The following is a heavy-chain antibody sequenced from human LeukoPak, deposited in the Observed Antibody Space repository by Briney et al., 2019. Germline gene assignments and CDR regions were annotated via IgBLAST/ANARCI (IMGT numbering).Heavy chain of an antibody. V-gene: IGHV4-39*07. CDR3: ARDDVGYGYYYGMDV. CDR2: IYYSGST. Sequence: SETLSLTCTVSGGSISSSSYYWGWIRQPPGKGLEWIGSIYYSGSTYYNPSLKSRVTISVDTSKNQFSLKLSSVTAADTAVYYCARDDVGYGYYYGMDVWGQGTTVTVSS. D-gene: IGHD5-18*01. CDR1: GGSISSSSYY. J-gene: IGHJ6*02.